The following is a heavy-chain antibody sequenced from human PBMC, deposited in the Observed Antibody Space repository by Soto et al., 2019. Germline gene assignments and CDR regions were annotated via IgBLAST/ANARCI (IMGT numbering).Heavy chain of an antibody. CDR2: IRSSGGLT. D-gene: IGHD3-10*01. Sequence: EVQVLESGGGLVQPWGSLRLSCAASGFTFSGYAMIWVRQAPGNGLEWVSAIRSSGGLTFYADSVEGRFTISRDDSKSTLYLQMDRLRVEDTAVYYCAKNRGSGNPFYYEMAVWGQGTTVTVYS. V-gene: IGHV3-23*01. CDR1: GFTFSGYA. CDR3: AKNRGSGNPFYYEMAV. J-gene: IGHJ6*02.